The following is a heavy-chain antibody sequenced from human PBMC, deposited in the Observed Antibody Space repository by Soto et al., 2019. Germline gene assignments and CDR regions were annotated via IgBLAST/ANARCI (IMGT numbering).Heavy chain of an antibody. CDR2: ISSSSSYI. J-gene: IGHJ6*02. CDR1: GFTFSSYS. CDR3: ARYCSGGSCSYYYYGMDV. D-gene: IGHD2-15*01. Sequence: LRLSCAASGFTFSSYSMNWVRQAPGKGLEWVSSISSSSSYIYYADSVKGRFTISRDNAKNSLYLQMNSLRAEDTAVYYCARYCSGGSCSYYYYGMDVWGQGTTVTVSS. V-gene: IGHV3-21*01.